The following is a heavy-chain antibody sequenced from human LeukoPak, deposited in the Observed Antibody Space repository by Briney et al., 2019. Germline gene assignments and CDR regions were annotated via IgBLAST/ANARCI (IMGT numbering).Heavy chain of an antibody. Sequence: SVKLSCKASGGTFSSYAISWVRQAPGHGLEWMGGIIPIFGTANYAQKFQGRVTSTTDESTSTAYMELSSLRSEDTAVYYCARVVGLDWFDPWGQGTLVTVSS. CDR3: ARVVGLDWFDP. V-gene: IGHV1-69*05. J-gene: IGHJ5*02. CDR2: IIPIFGTA. CDR1: GGTFSSYA. D-gene: IGHD1-26*01.